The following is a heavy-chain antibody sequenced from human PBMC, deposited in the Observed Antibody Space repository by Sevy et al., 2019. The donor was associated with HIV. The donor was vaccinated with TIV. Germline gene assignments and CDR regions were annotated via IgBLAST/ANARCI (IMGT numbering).Heavy chain of an antibody. CDR1: GFSFSTHG. CDR3: ARDAGYSTVWYPGY. D-gene: IGHD6-19*01. Sequence: GGSLRLSCAASGFSFSTHGMHWVRQAPGKGLEWVAVISFDGSDKYYSESVKGRFTISGDNSKNTLLLQMGSLRAEVTAVYYCARDAGYSTVWYPGYWGQGTLVTVSS. V-gene: IGHV3-30*03. CDR2: ISFDGSDK. J-gene: IGHJ4*02.